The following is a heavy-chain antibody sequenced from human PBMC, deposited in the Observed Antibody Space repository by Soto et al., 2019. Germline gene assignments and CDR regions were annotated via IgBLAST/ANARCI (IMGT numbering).Heavy chain of an antibody. V-gene: IGHV3-21*01. CDR3: ARPDSSGYYYVY. D-gene: IGHD3-22*01. J-gene: IGHJ4*02. Sequence: GGSLRLSCAASGFTFSSYSMNWVRQAPGKGLEWVSSISSSSSYIYYADSVKGRFTISRDNAKNSLYLQMNSLRAEDTAVYHCARPDSSGYYYVYWGQGTLVTVSS. CDR1: GFTFSSYS. CDR2: ISSSSSYI.